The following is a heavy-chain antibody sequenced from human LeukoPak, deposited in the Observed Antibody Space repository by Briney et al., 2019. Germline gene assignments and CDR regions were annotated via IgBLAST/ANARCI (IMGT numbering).Heavy chain of an antibody. CDR2: IYISGST. D-gene: IGHD3-10*01. V-gene: IGHV4-4*07. J-gene: IGHJ5*02. Sequence: PSETLSLTCTVSGGSISSYYWNWIRQPAGKGLEWIGRIYISGSTNYNPSLKSRVTISVDTSKNQFSLKLSSVTAADTAVYYCARESTGFGEFVWFDPWGQGTLVTVSS. CDR1: GGSISSYY. CDR3: ARESTGFGEFVWFDP.